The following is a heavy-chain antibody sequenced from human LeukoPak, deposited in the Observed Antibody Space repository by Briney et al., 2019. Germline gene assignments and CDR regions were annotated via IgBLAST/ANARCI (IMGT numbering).Heavy chain of an antibody. J-gene: IGHJ5*02. D-gene: IGHD4-17*01. CDR1: GYTFTSYY. Sequence: ASVKVSCKASGYTFTSYYMHWVRQAPGQGLEWMGIIDPSGGSTSYAQKFQGRVTMTRDTSTSTVYMELSSLRSEDTAVYYCARRYGDYEDWFDPWGQGTLVTVSS. CDR2: IDPSGGST. V-gene: IGHV1-46*01. CDR3: ARRYGDYEDWFDP.